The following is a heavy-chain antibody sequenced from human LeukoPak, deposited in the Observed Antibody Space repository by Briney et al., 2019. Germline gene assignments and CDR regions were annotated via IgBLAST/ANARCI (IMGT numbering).Heavy chain of an antibody. CDR3: VRRRGGIAADY. CDR1: GYSFTSYW. D-gene: IGHD6-25*01. Sequence: GESLKISCKGSGYSFTSYWISWVRQMPGKGLEWMGRIDPSDSYTNYSQSFQGHVTISADKSISTDYLQWSSLKASDTAMYYCVRRRGGIAADYWGQGTLVTVSS. J-gene: IGHJ4*02. CDR2: IDPSDSYT. V-gene: IGHV5-10-1*01.